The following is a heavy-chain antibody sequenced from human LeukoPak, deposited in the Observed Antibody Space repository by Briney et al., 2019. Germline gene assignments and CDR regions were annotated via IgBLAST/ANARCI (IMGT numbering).Heavy chain of an antibody. CDR3: ARVLGIAVAVFDY. Sequence: KPSETLSLTCAVYGGSFSGYYWSWIRQPPGKGLEWIGEINHSGSTNYNPSLKSRVTISVDTSKNQFSLKLSSVTAADTAVYYCARVLGIAVAVFDYWGQGTLVTVSS. CDR2: INHSGST. V-gene: IGHV4-34*01. J-gene: IGHJ4*02. D-gene: IGHD6-19*01. CDR1: GGSFSGYY.